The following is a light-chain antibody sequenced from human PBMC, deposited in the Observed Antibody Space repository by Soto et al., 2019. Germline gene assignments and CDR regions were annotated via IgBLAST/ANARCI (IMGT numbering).Light chain of an antibody. CDR3: SSYTSSSPYV. Sequence: QSALTQPASVSGSPGQSITISCTGTSCDVGGYNYVSWYQQHPGKAPKLMIYDVSNRPSGVSNRFSGSKSGNTASLTISGLQAEDEADAYCSSYTSSSPYVFGPGTKLTVL. J-gene: IGLJ1*01. V-gene: IGLV2-14*01. CDR2: DVS. CDR1: SCDVGGYNY.